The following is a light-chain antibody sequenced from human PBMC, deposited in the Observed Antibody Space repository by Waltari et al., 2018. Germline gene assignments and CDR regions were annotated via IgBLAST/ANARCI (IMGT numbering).Light chain of an antibody. V-gene: IGLV3-21*04. J-gene: IGLJ2*01. CDR3: QVWDNSSDPYVV. CDR1: NIGGKS. Sequence: SYLLTQPPSVSVAPGETAKITCGGNNIGGKSVHWYQQKPGQAPVLVIFDDSDRPSGCPERFSGSNAGNTATLTITRVEAGDEADYYWQVWDNSSDPYVVFGGGTKLTVL. CDR2: DDS.